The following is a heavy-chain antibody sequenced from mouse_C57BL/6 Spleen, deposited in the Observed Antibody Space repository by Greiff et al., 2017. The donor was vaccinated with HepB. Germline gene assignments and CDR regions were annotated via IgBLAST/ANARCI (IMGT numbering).Heavy chain of an antibody. CDR3: ARGTGTFWYFAV. CDR1: GYTFTSYT. D-gene: IGHD4-1*01. CDR2: INPSSGYT. J-gene: IGHJ1*03. Sequence: QVQLQQSGAELARPGASVKMSCKASGYTFTSYTMHWVKQRPGQGLEWIGYINPSSGYTKYNQKFKDKATLTADKSSSTAYMQLSSLTSEDSAGDYCARGTGTFWYFAVWGTGTTDTVSS. V-gene: IGHV1-4*01.